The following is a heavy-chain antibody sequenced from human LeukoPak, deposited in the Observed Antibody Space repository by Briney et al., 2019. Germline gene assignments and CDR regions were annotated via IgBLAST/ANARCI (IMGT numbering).Heavy chain of an antibody. CDR3: ARDQYDTWSRRGNFDS. Sequence: GGSLRPSCAASGFTFSSYWMSWVRQAPGKGLEWVANIKQDGSEKYYVDSVKGRFTISRDNTKNSLYLQMNSLRVEDTAVFYCARDQYDTWSRRGNFDSWGQGTLVIVSS. D-gene: IGHD3-3*01. V-gene: IGHV3-7*03. CDR1: GFTFSSYW. J-gene: IGHJ4*02. CDR2: IKQDGSEK.